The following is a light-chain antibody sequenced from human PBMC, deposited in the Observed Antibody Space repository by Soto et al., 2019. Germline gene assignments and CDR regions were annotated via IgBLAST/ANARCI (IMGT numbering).Light chain of an antibody. J-gene: IGKJ1*01. V-gene: IGKV3-20*01. CDR2: GAS. CDR3: LQYGTFPRT. Sequence: EIVLTQSPATLSLSPGERATLSCRASQSVSSYLAWYQQKPGQAPRLLIYGASSRATGIPDRFSGSGSGTDFTLTISRLEPGDFAVYYCLQYGTFPRTFGQGTKVDIK. CDR1: QSVSSY.